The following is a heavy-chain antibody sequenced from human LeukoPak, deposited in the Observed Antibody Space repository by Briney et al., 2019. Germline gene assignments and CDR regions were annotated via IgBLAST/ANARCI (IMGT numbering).Heavy chain of an antibody. CDR1: GGSINSYF. D-gene: IGHD4-17*01. V-gene: IGHV4-4*07. CDR3: VRYGSNAFDI. J-gene: IGHJ3*02. CDR2: IYTSGST. Sequence: SETLSLTCTVSGGSINSYFWTWIRQPAGKGLEWIGRIYTSGSTNYNPSLKSRVTMSVDTSKNQFSLKLSSVTAADTAVYYCVRYGSNAFDIWGQGTMVTVSS.